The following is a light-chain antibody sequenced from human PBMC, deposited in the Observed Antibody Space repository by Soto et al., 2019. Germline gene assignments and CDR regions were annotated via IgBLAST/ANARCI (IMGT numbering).Light chain of an antibody. CDR1: SSNIGSNY. J-gene: IGLJ7*01. Sequence: QSVLTQPPSASGTPGQRVTISCSGSSSNIGSNYVYWYQQLPGTAPKLLIYTNNQRPSGVPDRFSGSKSGTSAFLAISGLRSEDEADYYCAAWDDSLSGAVFGGGTKLTVL. V-gene: IGLV1-47*01. CDR3: AAWDDSLSGAV. CDR2: TNN.